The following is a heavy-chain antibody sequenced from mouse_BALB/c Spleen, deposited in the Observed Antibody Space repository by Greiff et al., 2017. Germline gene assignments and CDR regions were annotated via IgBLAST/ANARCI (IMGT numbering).Heavy chain of an antibody. CDR2: ISSGGST. Sequence: EVKVVESGGGLVKPGGSLKLSCAASGFTFSSYAMSWVRQTPEKRLEWVASISSGGSTYYPDSVKGRFTISRDNARNILYLQMSSLRSEDTAMYYCARETTVSYAMDYWGQGTSVTVSS. CDR3: ARETTVSYAMDY. V-gene: IGHV5-6-5*01. J-gene: IGHJ4*01. CDR1: GFTFSSYA. D-gene: IGHD1-1*01.